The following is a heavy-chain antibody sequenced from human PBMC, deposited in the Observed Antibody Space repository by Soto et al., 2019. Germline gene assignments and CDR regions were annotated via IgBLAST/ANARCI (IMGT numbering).Heavy chain of an antibody. CDR2: ISSSTSYI. CDR3: ASVVDYYDPYHYSGMDV. Sequence: EVQLVESGGGLVKPGGSLRLSCAASGFTFSSYSMNWVRQAPGKGLEWVSSISSSTSYIYYAESVKGRFTISRDNAKNSLYLQMNSMRAEDTAVYYCASVVDYYDPYHYSGMDVWGQGTTVTVSS. CDR1: GFTFSSYS. V-gene: IGHV3-21*01. J-gene: IGHJ6*02. D-gene: IGHD3-22*01.